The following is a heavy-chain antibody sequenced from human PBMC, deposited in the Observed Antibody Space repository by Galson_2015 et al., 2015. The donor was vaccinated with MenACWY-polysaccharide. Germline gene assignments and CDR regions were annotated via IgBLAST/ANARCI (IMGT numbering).Heavy chain of an antibody. V-gene: IGHV3-48*01. CDR1: GFPFSTYG. J-gene: IGHJ3*01. Sequence: SLRLSCAASGFPFSTYGMNWVRQAPGRGLEWVSYLSSSRRIIDYADSVKGRFTISRDNAKNSLYLHMNSLRAEDAALYYCARDLRSSGWYYAFDLWGQGTMVTVSS. D-gene: IGHD6-19*01. CDR2: LSSSRRII. CDR3: ARDLRSSGWYYAFDL.